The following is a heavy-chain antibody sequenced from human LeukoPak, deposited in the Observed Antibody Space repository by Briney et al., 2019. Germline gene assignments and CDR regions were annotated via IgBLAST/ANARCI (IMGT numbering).Heavy chain of an antibody. Sequence: SETLSLTCTVSGGSISNSFWSWIRQPPGKGLEWIAYIYYTGNTKYNPSLKSRVTISVDTSKNQFSLRLSSVPAADTAVYYCARDSGSSPTFDYWGQGTLVTVSS. V-gene: IGHV4-59*01. J-gene: IGHJ4*02. CDR3: ARDSGSSPTFDY. D-gene: IGHD1-26*01. CDR2: IYYTGNT. CDR1: GGSISNSF.